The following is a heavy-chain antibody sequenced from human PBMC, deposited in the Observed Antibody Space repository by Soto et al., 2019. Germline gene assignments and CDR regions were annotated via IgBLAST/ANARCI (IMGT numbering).Heavy chain of an antibody. CDR1: GFTFSSYA. CDR3: AKDLRGNSYWYFDL. D-gene: IGHD1-1*01. V-gene: IGHV3-23*01. J-gene: IGHJ2*01. CDR2: ISVSGSST. Sequence: EVQLLESGGGLVQPGGSLRLSCAASGFTFSSYALNWVRQAPGEGLEWVSAISVSGSSTYYADSVKGRFTISRDNSKNPLYLQMNSLRAEDTAVYYCAKDLRGNSYWYFDLWGRGTLVTVSS.